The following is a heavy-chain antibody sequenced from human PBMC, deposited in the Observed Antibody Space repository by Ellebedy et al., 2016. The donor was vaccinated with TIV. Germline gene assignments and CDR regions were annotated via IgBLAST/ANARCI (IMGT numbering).Heavy chain of an antibody. D-gene: IGHD3-10*01. V-gene: IGHV3-7*03. J-gene: IGHJ4*02. Sequence: GESLKISCAASGFTFSSNWMSWVRQTPGKGLEWVAYIKQDGSEKYYVDSVKGRFTISRDNAKNSLYLQMNSLRAEDTAVHYCARGRSFNWGQGTLVTVSS. CDR1: GFTFSSNW. CDR3: ARGRSFN. CDR2: IKQDGSEK.